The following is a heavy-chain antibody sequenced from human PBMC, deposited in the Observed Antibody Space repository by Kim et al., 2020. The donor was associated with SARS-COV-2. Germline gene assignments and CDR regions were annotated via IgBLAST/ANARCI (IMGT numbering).Heavy chain of an antibody. V-gene: IGHV3-30*18. CDR1: GFIFSDYG. D-gene: IGHD6-19*01. J-gene: IGHJ4*02. CDR3: VKDGGGGGWYGHS. CDR2: IPYDGFNK. Sequence: GGSLRLSCEASGFIFSDYGMQWVRQAPGKGLEWVAVIPYDGFNKNYAESVKGRFAISRDNSKNTLDLQMNSLRPGDTAVYYCVKDGGGGGWYGHSWGQGTLVIVSS.